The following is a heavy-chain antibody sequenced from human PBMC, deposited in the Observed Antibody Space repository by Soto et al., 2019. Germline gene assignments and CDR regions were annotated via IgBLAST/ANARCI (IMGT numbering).Heavy chain of an antibody. Sequence: SETLSLTCTVSGGSISSGGYYWSWIRQPPGKGLEWIGYIYYSGSTYYNPSLKSRVTISVDTSKNQFSLKLSSVTAADTAVYYCARVIAAAGMHWFDPWGQGTLVTVSS. CDR3: ARVIAAAGMHWFDP. CDR1: GGSISSGGYY. V-gene: IGHV4-31*03. J-gene: IGHJ5*02. CDR2: IYYSGST. D-gene: IGHD6-13*01.